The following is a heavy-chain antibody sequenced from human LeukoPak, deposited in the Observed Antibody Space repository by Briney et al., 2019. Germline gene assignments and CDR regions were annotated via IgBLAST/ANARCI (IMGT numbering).Heavy chain of an antibody. CDR1: GGSISSSSYY. V-gene: IGHV4-39*07. CDR2: IYYSGST. Sequence: PSEILSLTCTVSGGSISSSSYYWGWIRQPPGKGLEWIGSIYYSGSTYYNPSLKSRVTISVDTSKNQFSLKLSSVTAADTAVYYCARDSDRSYIDYWGQGTLVTVSS. J-gene: IGHJ4*02. CDR3: ARDSDRSYIDY.